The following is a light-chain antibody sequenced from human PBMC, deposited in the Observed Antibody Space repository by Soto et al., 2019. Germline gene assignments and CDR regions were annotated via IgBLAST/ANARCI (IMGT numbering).Light chain of an antibody. J-gene: IGKJ1*01. CDR2: GAS. V-gene: IGKV3-15*01. CDR3: QQYNNWPGT. Sequence: EIVMTQSPATLSVSPGERATLSCRASQSVSSNLAWYQQKPGQDPRLLIYGASTRAAGIPARFSGSGSGTEFTLTISSLQSEAFAVSYCQQYNNWPGTFGQGTKVEI. CDR1: QSVSSN.